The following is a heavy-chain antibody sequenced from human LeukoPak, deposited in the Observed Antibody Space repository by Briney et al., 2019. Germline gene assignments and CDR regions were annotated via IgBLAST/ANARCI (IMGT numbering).Heavy chain of an antibody. J-gene: IGHJ6*02. CDR3: ARVIAAAGTEPERNYYGMDV. CDR1: GGSISSGDYY. V-gene: IGHV4-30-4*02. Sequence: SETLSLTCTVSGGSISSGDYYWSWIRQPPGKGLEWIGYIYYSGSTYYNPSLKSRVTISVDTSKNQFSLKLSSVTAADTAVYYCARVIAAAGTEPERNYYGMDVWGQGTTVTVSS. D-gene: IGHD6-13*01. CDR2: IYYSGST.